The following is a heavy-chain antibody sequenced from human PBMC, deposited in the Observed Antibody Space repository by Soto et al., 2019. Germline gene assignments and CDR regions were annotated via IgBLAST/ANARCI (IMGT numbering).Heavy chain of an antibody. CDR3: ARRPHCSGGICYYGLDN. J-gene: IGHJ4*02. D-gene: IGHD2-15*01. CDR1: GYPFTNSD. V-gene: IGHV1-8*01. Sequence: ASVKVSCKASGYPFTNSDINLVRQAPGQGLEWMGWINPDSGHAAYAQKFQGRVTLTTSTSTSTVYMEMRSLGSEDTAVYYCARRPHCSGGICYYGLDNWGQGTMVTVSS. CDR2: INPDSGHA.